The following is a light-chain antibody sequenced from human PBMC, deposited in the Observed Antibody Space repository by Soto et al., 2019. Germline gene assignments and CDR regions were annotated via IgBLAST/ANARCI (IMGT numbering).Light chain of an antibody. CDR2: TAS. V-gene: IGKV1-12*01. CDR1: RGIGDR. CDR3: LQVSSYPLT. J-gene: IGKJ1*01. Sequence: DIQMTQSPSSLSAVVGDRVTITCRASRGIGDRLAWFQQKPGKAPQFLIQTASNLQSGVPSRFSGSGSGTEFTLSINSLQPEDNGTYYCLQVSSYPLTFGQGTKVEIK.